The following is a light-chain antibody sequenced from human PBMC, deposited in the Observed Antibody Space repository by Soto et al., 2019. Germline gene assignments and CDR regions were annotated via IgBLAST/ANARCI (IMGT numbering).Light chain of an antibody. CDR1: QSITSY. V-gene: IGKV1-39*01. CDR3: QQSYPTPWT. J-gene: IGKJ1*01. CDR2: AAS. Sequence: DIQMTQSPSSLSASVGDRVTITCRASQSITSYLNWYQQKPGKAPQLLIYAASSLQSGVPSRFSGSGSGTDFPLTISSLQPEDFGTYFCQQSYPTPWTFGQGTKVEV.